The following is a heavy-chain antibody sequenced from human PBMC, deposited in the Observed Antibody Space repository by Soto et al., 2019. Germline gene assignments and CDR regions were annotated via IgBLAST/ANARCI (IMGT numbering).Heavy chain of an antibody. CDR2: IYYSGST. D-gene: IGHD3-9*01. CDR1: GGSISSYY. V-gene: IGHV4-59*01. CDR3: ARSHDILTGFSYPHFDY. Sequence: PSETLSLTCTVSGGSISSYYWSWIRQPPGKGLEWIGYIYYSGSTNYNPSLKSRVTISVDTSKNQFSLKLSSVTAADTAVYYCARSHDILTGFSYPHFDYWGQGTLVTVSS. J-gene: IGHJ4*02.